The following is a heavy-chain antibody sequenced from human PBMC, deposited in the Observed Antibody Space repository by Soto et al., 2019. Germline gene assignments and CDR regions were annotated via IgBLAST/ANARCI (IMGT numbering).Heavy chain of an antibody. CDR3: AVYGYGVSAAAY. CDR2: INGDGTGT. Sequence: GGSRRLSCAASGFTFSNYWMHWVRQVPGKGLVWVSHINGDGTGTTYADSVKGRFTISRDNAKNTLYLQMNSLRAEDTAVYYCAVYGYGVSAAAYWGQGTLVTVSS. D-gene: IGHD4-17*01. J-gene: IGHJ4*02. CDR1: GFTFSNYW. V-gene: IGHV3-74*01.